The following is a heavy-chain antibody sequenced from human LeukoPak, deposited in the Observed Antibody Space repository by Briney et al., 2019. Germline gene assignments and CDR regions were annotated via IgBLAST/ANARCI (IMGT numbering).Heavy chain of an antibody. J-gene: IGHJ6*03. CDR3: ASDVGTAVGYYYYYSMDV. CDR1: GGSISTSNYH. CDR2: IHYSGSP. V-gene: IGHV4-39*01. D-gene: IGHD6-13*01. Sequence: TSGTLSLTCTVSGGSISTSNYHWVWTRQPPGKGLEWIASIHYSGSPYYNPSLKSRVTISVDTSKNQFSLKLSSVTAADTAIYYCASDVGTAVGYYYYYSMDVWGEGTTVTVSS.